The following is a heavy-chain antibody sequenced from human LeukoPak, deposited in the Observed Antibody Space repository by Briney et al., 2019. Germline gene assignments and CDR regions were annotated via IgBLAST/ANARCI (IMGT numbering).Heavy chain of an antibody. J-gene: IGHJ6*03. CDR3: TRASAKYCSSTSCYQAYYMDV. Sequence: GGSLRLSCTASGFTFGDYAMGWVRQAPGKGLEWVGFIRSKAYGGTTEYAASVKGRFTISRDDSKSIAYLQMNSLKTEDTAVYYCTRASAKYCSSTSCYQAYYMDVWGKGTTVTVSS. D-gene: IGHD2-2*01. CDR1: GFTFGDYA. V-gene: IGHV3-49*04. CDR2: IRSKAYGGTT.